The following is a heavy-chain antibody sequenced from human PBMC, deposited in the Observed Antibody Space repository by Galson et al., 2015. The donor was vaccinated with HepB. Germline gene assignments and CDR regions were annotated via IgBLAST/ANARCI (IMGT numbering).Heavy chain of an antibody. CDR2: ISSSGSTI. V-gene: IGHV3-11*01. D-gene: IGHD3-16*02. Sequence: SLRLSCAASGFTFSDYYMSWIRQAPGKGLEWVSYISSSGSTIYYADSVKGRFTISRDNAKNSLYLQMNSLRAEDTAVYYCARDPWLMITFGGVIEEDYWGQGTLATVSS. CDR3: ARDPWLMITFGGVIEEDY. J-gene: IGHJ4*02. CDR1: GFTFSDYY.